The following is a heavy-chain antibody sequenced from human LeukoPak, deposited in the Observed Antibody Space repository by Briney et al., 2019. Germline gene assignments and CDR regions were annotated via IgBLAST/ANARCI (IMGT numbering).Heavy chain of an antibody. V-gene: IGHV2-5*02. CDR1: GFSLSTSGVG. CDR2: IYWDDDK. J-gene: IGHJ5*02. D-gene: IGHD6-13*01. Sequence: SGPTLVKPTQTLTLTCTFSGFSLSTSGVGVGWIRRPPGKALEWLALIYWDDDKRYSPSLKSRLTITKETSKNQVVLTMTNMDPVDTATYYCAQAYSSSWYLNWFDPWGQGTLVTVSS. CDR3: AQAYSSSWYLNWFDP.